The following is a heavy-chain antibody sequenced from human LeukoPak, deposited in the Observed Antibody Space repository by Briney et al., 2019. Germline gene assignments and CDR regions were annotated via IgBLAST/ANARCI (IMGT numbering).Heavy chain of an antibody. CDR1: GFSFRSHG. V-gene: IGHV3-23*01. Sequence: PGGSLRLSCAASGFSFRSHGMNWVRQAPGKGLEWVSGISPRGDITYYKDSVRGRFTISRDNSKNTLYLQMGSLRAEDMAVYYCALPVVVAARLAFDIWGQGTMVTVSS. J-gene: IGHJ3*02. CDR3: ALPVVVAARLAFDI. D-gene: IGHD2-15*01. CDR2: ISPRGDIT.